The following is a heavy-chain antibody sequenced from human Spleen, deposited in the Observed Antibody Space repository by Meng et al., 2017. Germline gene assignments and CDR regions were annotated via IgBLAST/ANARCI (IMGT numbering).Heavy chain of an antibody. D-gene: IGHD1-26*01. CDR3: ARDDRYSGSYYEAYYYYGMDV. J-gene: IGHJ6*02. CDR2: MNPNSGNT. V-gene: IGHV1-8*02. CDR1: GYTFTSYD. Sequence: ASVKVSCKASGYTFTSYDINWVRQATGQGLEWMGWMNPNSGNTGYAQKFQGRVTMTRDTSTSTVYMELSSLRSEDTAVYYCARDDRYSGSYYEAYYYYGMDVWGQGTTVTVSS.